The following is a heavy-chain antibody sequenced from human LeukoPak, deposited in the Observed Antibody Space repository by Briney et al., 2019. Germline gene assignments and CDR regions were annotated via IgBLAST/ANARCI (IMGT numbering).Heavy chain of an antibody. CDR3: ARRRGGYFEEYFFDS. CDR2: IYLDDSDT. V-gene: IGHV5-51*01. J-gene: IGHJ4*02. CDR1: GYSFSNYW. D-gene: IGHD3-10*01. Sequence: GESLKISCKGSGYSFSNYWIGWVRQMPGKGLEWMGMIYLDDSDTRYSPSFQGQVTISVDRSINTASLQWSRLKASDTAVYYCARRRGGYFEEYFFDSWGQGTLVTVSS.